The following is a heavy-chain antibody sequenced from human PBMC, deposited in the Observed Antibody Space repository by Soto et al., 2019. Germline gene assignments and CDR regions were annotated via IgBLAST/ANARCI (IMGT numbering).Heavy chain of an antibody. CDR1: GGSFSGYY. V-gene: IGHV4-34*01. CDR3: ARGRITMVRGVIMAPFDY. Sequence: PSETLSLTCAVYGGSFSGYYWSWIRQPPGKGLEWIGEINHSGSTSYNPSLKSRVTISVDTSKNQFSLKLSSVTAADTAVYYCARGRITMVRGVIMAPFDYWGQGTPVTVSS. CDR2: INHSGST. J-gene: IGHJ4*02. D-gene: IGHD3-10*01.